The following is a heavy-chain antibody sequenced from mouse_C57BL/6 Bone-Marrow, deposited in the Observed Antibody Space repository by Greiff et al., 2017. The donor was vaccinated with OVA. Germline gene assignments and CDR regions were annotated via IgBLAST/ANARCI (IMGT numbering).Heavy chain of an antibody. CDR3: ARSLFAY. Sequence: VKLVESGAELVMPGASVKLSCKASGYTFTSYWMHWVKQRPGQGLEWIGEIDPSDSYTNYNQKFKGKSTLTVDKSSSTAYMQLSSLTSEDSAVYYCARSLFAYWGQGTLVTVSA. CDR1: GYTFTSYW. V-gene: IGHV1-69*01. CDR2: IDPSDSYT. J-gene: IGHJ3*01.